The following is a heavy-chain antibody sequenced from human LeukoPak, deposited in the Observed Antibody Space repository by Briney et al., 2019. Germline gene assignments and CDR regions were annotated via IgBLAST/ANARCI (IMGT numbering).Heavy chain of an antibody. CDR3: AKRRGAAVTWVVGGQYYFDY. D-gene: IGHD6-25*01. CDR2: IRYDGSNK. Sequence: PGGSLRLSCAASGSTFSSYGIHWVRQAPGKGLEWVAFIRYDGSNKYYADSVKGRFTISRDNSKNTLYLQMNSLRAEDTAVYYCAKRRGAAVTWVVGGQYYFDYWGQGTLVTVSS. V-gene: IGHV3-30*02. CDR1: GSTFSSYG. J-gene: IGHJ4*02.